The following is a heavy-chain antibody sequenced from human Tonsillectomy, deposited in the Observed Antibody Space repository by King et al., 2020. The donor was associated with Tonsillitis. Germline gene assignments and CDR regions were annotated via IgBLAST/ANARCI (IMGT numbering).Heavy chain of an antibody. CDR3: ASDLSSPTPY. CDR2: ISSSSGYI. CDR1: GFTFSSYG. D-gene: IGHD6-13*01. Sequence: EVQLVESGGGLVKPGGSLRLSCAASGFTFSSYGMNWVRQAPGKGLEWVSSISSSSGYIYYADSVKGRFTISRDNAKNSLYLQMNSLRAEDTAVYYCASDLSSPTPYWGQGTLVTVSS. J-gene: IGHJ4*02. V-gene: IGHV3-21*01.